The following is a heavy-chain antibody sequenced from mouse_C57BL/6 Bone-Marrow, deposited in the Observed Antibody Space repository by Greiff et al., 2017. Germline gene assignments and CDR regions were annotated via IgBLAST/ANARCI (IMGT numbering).Heavy chain of an antibody. CDR2: IDPSDSET. CDR3: ARGNYGNYVFAY. CDR1: GYTFTSYW. V-gene: IGHV1-52*01. Sequence: QVQLQQPGAELVRPGSSVKLSCKASGYTFTSYWMHWVKQRPIQGLEWIGNIDPSDSETHYNQKFKDKATLTVDKSSSTAYMQLSSLTSEDSAVYYCARGNYGNYVFAYWGQGTLVTVSA. D-gene: IGHD2-1*01. J-gene: IGHJ3*01.